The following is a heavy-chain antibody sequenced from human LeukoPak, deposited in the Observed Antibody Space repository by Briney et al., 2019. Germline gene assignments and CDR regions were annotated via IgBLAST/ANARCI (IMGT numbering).Heavy chain of an antibody. Sequence: GGSLRLSCAASGFTFSSYSMNWVRQAPGKGLEWVSYISSSSSTIYYADSVKGRFTISRDSAKNTLYLQMNSLRAEDTAVYYCAKGLRYFDWSFDYWGQGTLVTVSS. D-gene: IGHD3-9*01. CDR1: GFTFSSYS. CDR2: ISSSSSTI. CDR3: AKGLRYFDWSFDY. V-gene: IGHV3-48*01. J-gene: IGHJ4*02.